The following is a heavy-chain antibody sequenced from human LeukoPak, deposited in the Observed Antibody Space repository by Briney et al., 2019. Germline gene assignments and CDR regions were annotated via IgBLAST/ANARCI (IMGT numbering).Heavy chain of an antibody. V-gene: IGHV3-21*01. D-gene: IGHD4-17*01. Sequence: PGGSLRLSCAASGFTFSSYSINWVRQAPGKGLEWVSSISSSSSYIYYADSVKGRFTISRDNAKNSLYLQMNSLRAEDTAVYYCARGGIDYADYWGQGTLVTVSS. CDR1: GFTFSSYS. CDR2: ISSSSSYI. CDR3: ARGGIDYADY. J-gene: IGHJ4*02.